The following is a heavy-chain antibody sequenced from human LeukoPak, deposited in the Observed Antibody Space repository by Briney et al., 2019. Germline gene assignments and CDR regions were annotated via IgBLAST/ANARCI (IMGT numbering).Heavy chain of an antibody. CDR2: IFYSGNT. D-gene: IGHD3-22*01. J-gene: IGHJ6*03. CDR3: ASHRERYDSSGANYYYYMDV. CDR1: GGSISSSSYY. V-gene: IGHV4-39*07. Sequence: SETLSLTCTVSGGSISSSSYYWGWIRAPPGKGLEWSGCIFYSGNTYYNLSLKSRVTMSVDTSKNQFSLKLSSVTAADTAVYYCASHRERYDSSGANYYYYMDVWGKGTTVTISS.